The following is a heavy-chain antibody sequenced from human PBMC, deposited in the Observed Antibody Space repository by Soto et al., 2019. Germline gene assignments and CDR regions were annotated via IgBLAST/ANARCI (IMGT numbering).Heavy chain of an antibody. V-gene: IGHV3-30*18. J-gene: IGHJ3*02. CDR3: AKLARSYYDSSGYYYGPVDAFDI. Sequence: AGGSLRLSCAASGFTFSSYGMHWVRQAPGKGLEWVAVISYDGSNKYYADSVKGRFTISRDNSKNTLYLQMNSLRAEDTAVYYCAKLARSYYDSSGYYYGPVDAFDIWGQGTMVTVSS. D-gene: IGHD3-22*01. CDR1: GFTFSSYG. CDR2: ISYDGSNK.